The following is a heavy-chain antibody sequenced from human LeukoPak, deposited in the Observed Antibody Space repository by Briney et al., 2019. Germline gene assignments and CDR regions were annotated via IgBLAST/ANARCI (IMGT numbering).Heavy chain of an antibody. V-gene: IGHV4-34*01. CDR2: INHSGST. CDR1: GGSFSGYY. D-gene: IGHD6-13*01. Sequence: SETLSLTCAVYGGSFSGYYWSRIRQPPGKGLEWIGEINHSGSTNYNPSPKSRVTISVDTSKNQFSLKLSSVTAADTAVYYCARLGDIAAAGTGGDYWGQGTLVTVSS. CDR3: ARLGDIAAAGTGGDY. J-gene: IGHJ4*02.